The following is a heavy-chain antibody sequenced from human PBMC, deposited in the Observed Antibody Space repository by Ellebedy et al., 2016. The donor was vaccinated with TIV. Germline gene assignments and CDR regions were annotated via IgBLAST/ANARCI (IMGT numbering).Heavy chain of an antibody. Sequence: ASVKVSCKASGGTFSSYAISWVRQAPGQGLEWMGGIIPIFGTANYAQKFQGRVTITADKSTSTAYMELSSLRSEDTAVYYCASWGGYCSSTSCYKGSPAHRDWYFDLWGRGTLVTVSS. CDR3: ASWGGYCSSTSCYKGSPAHRDWYFDL. D-gene: IGHD2-2*02. J-gene: IGHJ2*01. CDR2: IIPIFGTA. CDR1: GGTFSSYA. V-gene: IGHV1-69*06.